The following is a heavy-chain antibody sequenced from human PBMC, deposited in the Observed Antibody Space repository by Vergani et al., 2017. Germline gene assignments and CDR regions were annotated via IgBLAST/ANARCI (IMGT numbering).Heavy chain of an antibody. Sequence: EKQLVQSGSETKKPGESLKISCQAFGYIFSNFWIGWVCQRPGRGLEWMGIIYPGNSEVKSNPTFRGQVIFSVDTSVNTAYLQWRSLQASDTATYFCASGGHGSENGGALQLLGQGTNITVSS. CDR1: GYIFSNFW. V-gene: IGHV5-51*01. CDR2: IYPGNSEV. D-gene: IGHD3-10*01. CDR3: ASGGHGSENGGALQL. J-gene: IGHJ3*01.